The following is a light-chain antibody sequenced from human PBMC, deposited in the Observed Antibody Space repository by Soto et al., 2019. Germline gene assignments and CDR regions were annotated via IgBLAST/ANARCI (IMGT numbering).Light chain of an antibody. J-gene: IGLJ1*01. CDR3: DSHTTSDTRV. Sequence: QSALTQPASVSGSPGQSIAISCTGTSGDVGAYDYVSWYQHHPDKAPKLMIYEVSNRPSGVSDRFSGSKSVYTATLTISGLQADDEADYYCDSHTTSDTRVFGTGTKVTVL. CDR2: EVS. V-gene: IGLV2-14*01. CDR1: SGDVGAYDY.